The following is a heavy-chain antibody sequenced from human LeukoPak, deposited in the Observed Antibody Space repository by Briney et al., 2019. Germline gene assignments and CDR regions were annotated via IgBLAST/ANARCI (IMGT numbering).Heavy chain of an antibody. V-gene: IGHV3-64*01. D-gene: IGHD3-10*01. CDR3: ARWGPKSCYYGSGSYYDY. CDR2: ISSNGGST. CDR1: GFTFSSYA. Sequence: GGSLRLSCAASGFTFSSYAMHWVRQAPGKGLEYVSAISSNGGSTYYANSVKGRFTISRDNSKNTLYLQMGSLRAEDMAVYYCARWGPKSCYYGSGSYYDYWGQGTLVTVSS. J-gene: IGHJ4*02.